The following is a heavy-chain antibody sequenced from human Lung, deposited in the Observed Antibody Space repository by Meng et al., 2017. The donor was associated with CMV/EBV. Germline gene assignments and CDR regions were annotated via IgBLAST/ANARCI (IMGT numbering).Heavy chain of an antibody. D-gene: IGHD1-26*01. J-gene: IGHJ4*02. V-gene: IGHV3-53*01. CDR1: GFPITSDY. Sequence: GGSLRLSCEGSGFPITSDYMTWVRQAPGKGLEWVSGIYSGGLTYYADSVKGRFTMSRDNSKNTLYLQMNSLRAEDTAMYYCARGYSGTPSWGQGNLVTGSS. CDR3: ARGYSGTPS. CDR2: IYSGGLT.